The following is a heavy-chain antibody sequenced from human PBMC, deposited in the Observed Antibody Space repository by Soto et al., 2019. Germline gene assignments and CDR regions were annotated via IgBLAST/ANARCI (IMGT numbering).Heavy chain of an antibody. V-gene: IGHV3-23*01. Sequence: GGSLRLSCAASGFTFSSYAMSWVRQAPGKGLEWVSAISGSGGSTYYADSVKGRFTISRDNSKNTLYLQMNSLRAEDTAVYYCAKDRSYTGYYGSGSYYYWGQGTLVTVSS. CDR2: ISGSGGST. J-gene: IGHJ4*02. CDR3: AKDRSYTGYYGSGSYYY. D-gene: IGHD3-10*01. CDR1: GFTFSSYA.